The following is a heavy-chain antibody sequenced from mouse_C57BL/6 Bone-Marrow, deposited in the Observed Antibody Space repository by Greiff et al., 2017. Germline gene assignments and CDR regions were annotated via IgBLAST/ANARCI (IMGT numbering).Heavy chain of an antibody. CDR3: ARSGYYYRSSPYYYAIDY. J-gene: IGHJ4*01. CDR1: GYSFTSYY. CDR2: IYPGSGNT. V-gene: IGHV1-66*01. D-gene: IGHD1-1*01. Sequence: QVQLKESGPELVKPGASVKISCKASGYSFTSYYIHWVKQRPGQGLEWIGWIYPGSGNTKYNEKFKGKATLTADKSSSTAYMQLSRLTSEDSAVYYFARSGYYYRSSPYYYAIDYWGQGTSVPVSS.